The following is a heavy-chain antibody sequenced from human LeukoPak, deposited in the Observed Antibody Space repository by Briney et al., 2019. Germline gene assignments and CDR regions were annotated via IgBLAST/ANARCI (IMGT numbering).Heavy chain of an antibody. D-gene: IGHD5-24*01. CDR1: GFTFSSYS. J-gene: IGHJ4*02. Sequence: GGSLRLSCAASGFTFSSYSMNWVRQAPGKGLEWVSSISSSSSYIYYADSVNGRFTISRDNAKNSLYLQMNSLRAEDTAVYYCARDWGDGYNSNIDYWGQGTLVTVSS. V-gene: IGHV3-21*01. CDR3: ARDWGDGYNSNIDY. CDR2: ISSSSSYI.